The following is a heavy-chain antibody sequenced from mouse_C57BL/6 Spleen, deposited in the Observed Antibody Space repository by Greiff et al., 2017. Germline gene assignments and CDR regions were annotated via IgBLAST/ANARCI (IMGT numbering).Heavy chain of an antibody. CDR1: GYTFTSYW. D-gene: IGHD2-3*01. J-gene: IGHJ2*01. V-gene: IGHV1-69*01. CDR2: IDPSDSYT. CDR3: ARSRGFYALDY. Sequence: QVQLQQSGAELVMPGASVKLSCKASGYTFTSYWMHWVKQRPGQGLEWIGEIDPSDSYTNYNQKFKGKSTLTVDKSSSTAYMQLSSLTSEDSAVYYCARSRGFYALDYWGQGTTLTVSS.